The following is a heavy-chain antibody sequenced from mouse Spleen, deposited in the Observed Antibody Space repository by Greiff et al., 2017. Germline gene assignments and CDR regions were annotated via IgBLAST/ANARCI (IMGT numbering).Heavy chain of an antibody. J-gene: IGHJ3*01. D-gene: IGHD2-4*01. CDR1: GYTFTSYV. CDR3: ARSGYDYGPWFAY. Sequence: VQLKQSGPELVKPGASVKMSCKASGYTFTSYVMHWVKQKPGQGLEWIGYINPYNDGTKYNEKFKGKATLTSDKSSSTAYMELSSLTSEDSAVYYCARSGYDYGPWFAYWGQGTLVTVSA. CDR2: INPYNDGT. V-gene: IGHV1-14*01.